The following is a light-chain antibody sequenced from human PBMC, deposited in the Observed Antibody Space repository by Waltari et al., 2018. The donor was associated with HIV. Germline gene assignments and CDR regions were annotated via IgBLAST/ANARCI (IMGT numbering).Light chain of an antibody. Sequence: QSALTQPASVSGSPRQSITISCTGTRSDVGTYNLVSWYQQYPGKAPKLIIYEVSKRPSGVSNRFSGSKSGNTASLTISGLQPEDEADYSCCSYAGGTTLLFGGGTKLTVL. V-gene: IGLV2-23*02. CDR2: EVS. CDR1: RSDVGTYNL. CDR3: CSYAGGTTLL. J-gene: IGLJ2*01.